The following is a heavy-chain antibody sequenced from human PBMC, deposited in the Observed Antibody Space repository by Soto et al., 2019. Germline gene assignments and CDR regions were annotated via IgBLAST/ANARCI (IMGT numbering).Heavy chain of an antibody. V-gene: IGHV3-30*18. CDR2: ISYDGSNK. J-gene: IGHJ1*01. D-gene: IGHD1-26*01. CDR3: AKGSGSYSDAEYFQH. CDR1: GFTFSSYG. Sequence: GSLRLSCAASGFTFSSYGMHWVRQAPGKGLEWVAVISYDGSNKYYADSVKGRFTISRDNSKNTLYLQMNSLRAEDTAVYYCAKGSGSYSDAEYFQHWGQGTLVTVSS.